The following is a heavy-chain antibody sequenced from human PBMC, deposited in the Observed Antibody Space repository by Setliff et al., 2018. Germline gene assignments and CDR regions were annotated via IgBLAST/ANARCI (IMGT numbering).Heavy chain of an antibody. CDR1: GGSFSGYY. CDR2: INHSGIT. CDR3: ARGGFFGYNADF. V-gene: IGHV4-34*01. D-gene: IGHD3-3*01. Sequence: PSETLSLTCAVYGGSFSGYYWTWIRQSPGRGLEWIGEINHSGITNYNPSLKSRLTIAVDTSKSEFSLILASVTAADTAVYYCARGGFFGYNADFWGQGALVTVSS. J-gene: IGHJ4*02.